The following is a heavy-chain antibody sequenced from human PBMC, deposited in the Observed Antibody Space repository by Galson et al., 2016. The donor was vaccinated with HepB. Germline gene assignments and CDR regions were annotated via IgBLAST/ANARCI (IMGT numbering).Heavy chain of an antibody. D-gene: IGHD2-15*01. CDR2: IRSKIYGGTT. Sequence: SLRLSCAASGFTFGGYAMSWFRQAPGKGLDWVGFIRSKIYGGTTEYAASVKGRFTISRDDSKSIAYLQMNSLKTEDTAVYYCTRCSGGSCYGEGFDYWGQGTLVTVSS. CDR3: TRCSGGSCYGEGFDY. V-gene: IGHV3-49*03. J-gene: IGHJ4*02. CDR1: GFTFGGYA.